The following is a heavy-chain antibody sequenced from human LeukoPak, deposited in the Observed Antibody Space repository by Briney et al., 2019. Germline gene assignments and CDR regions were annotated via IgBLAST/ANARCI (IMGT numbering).Heavy chain of an antibody. D-gene: IGHD6-19*01. V-gene: IGHV3-74*01. Sequence: GGSLRLSCAASGFTFSKYWMLWVRQAPGKGLESVSRINTDGTVTTYADSVKGRFTVSRDNADNTMSLQMNSVRDEATAVYYCATKQWLAPPPDSWGQGTPVTVSS. CDR3: ATKQWLAPPPDS. CDR2: INTDGTVT. J-gene: IGHJ4*02. CDR1: GFTFSKYW.